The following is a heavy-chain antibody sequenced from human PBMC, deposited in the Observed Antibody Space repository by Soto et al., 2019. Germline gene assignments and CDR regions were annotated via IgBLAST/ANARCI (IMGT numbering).Heavy chain of an antibody. CDR1: GFTFSSYS. D-gene: IGHD6-6*01. Sequence: GGSLRLSCASSGFTFSSYSMNWVRQAPGKGLEWVSSISSSSYIYYADSVKGRFTISRDNAKNSLYLQMNSLRDEDTAVYYCARDSASYSSSSGSYWYFDLWGRGTLVTSPQ. CDR2: ISSSSYI. CDR3: ARDSASYSSSSGSYWYFDL. V-gene: IGHV3-21*01. J-gene: IGHJ2*01.